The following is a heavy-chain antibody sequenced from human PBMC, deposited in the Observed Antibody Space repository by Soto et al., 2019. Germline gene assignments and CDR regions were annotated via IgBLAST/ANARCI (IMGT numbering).Heavy chain of an antibody. CDR2: IYPGNSET. CDR1: GYSFSNTW. Sequence: GESLKISCKGSGYSFSNTWINWVRQMPGKGLEWMGIIYPGNSETRYSPSFQGQVTLSADKSINTAYLQWNSLKASDTATYYCARVYIVGPGQLYYYGMDVWGQGTTVTVSS. D-gene: IGHD2-21*01. CDR3: ARVYIVGPGQLYYYGMDV. V-gene: IGHV5-51*01. J-gene: IGHJ6*02.